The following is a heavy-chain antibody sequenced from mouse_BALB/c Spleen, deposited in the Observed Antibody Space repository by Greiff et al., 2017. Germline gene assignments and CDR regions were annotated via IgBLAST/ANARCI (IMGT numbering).Heavy chain of an antibody. CDR1: GFSLTSYG. CDR2: IWAGGST. J-gene: IGHJ2*01. CDR3: ARDSHYYGSSYYFDY. D-gene: IGHD1-1*01. V-gene: IGHV2-9*02. Sequence: VQLVESGPGLVAPSQSLSITCTVSGFSLTSYGVHWVRQPPGKGLEWLGVIWAGGSTNYNSALMSRLSISKDNSKSQVFLKMNSLQTDDTAMYYCARDSHYYGSSYYFDYWGQGTTLTVSS.